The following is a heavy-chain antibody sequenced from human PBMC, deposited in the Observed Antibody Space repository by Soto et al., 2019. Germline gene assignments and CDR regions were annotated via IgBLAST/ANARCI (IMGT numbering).Heavy chain of an antibody. D-gene: IGHD3-22*01. J-gene: IGHJ4*02. CDR1: GYTFTSYG. CDR2: ISAYNGNT. V-gene: IGHV1-18*01. CDR3: TRDYYDSSGYYPKFDY. Sequence: GASVKISCNASGYTFTSYGISLVRQAPGQGLEWMGWISAYNGNTKYSPNFQGRVTITKDTSASTVYMELSSLRSEDTAVYFCTRDYYDSSGYYPKFDYWGQGTLVTVSS.